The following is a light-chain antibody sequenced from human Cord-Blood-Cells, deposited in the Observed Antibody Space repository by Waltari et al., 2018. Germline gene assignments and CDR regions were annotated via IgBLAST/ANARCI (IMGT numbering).Light chain of an antibody. CDR3: NSRDSSGNHVV. CDR1: SLRSYY. CDR2: GKN. Sequence: SSELTPDPAVSVALGPTVRITCQGDSLRSYYARWYQQKPGQAPVLVIYGKNNRPSGIPDRFSGSSSGNTASLTITGAQAEDEADYYCNSRDSSGNHVVFGGGTKLTVL. V-gene: IGLV3-19*01. J-gene: IGLJ2*01.